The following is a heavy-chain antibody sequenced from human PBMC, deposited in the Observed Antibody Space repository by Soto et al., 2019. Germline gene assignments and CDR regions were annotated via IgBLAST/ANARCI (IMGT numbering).Heavy chain of an antibody. V-gene: IGHV3-7*01. J-gene: IGHJ4*02. Sequence: GGSLRLSCAASGFTFSSYWMSWVRQAPGKGLEWVANIKQDGSEKYYVDSVKGRFTISRDNAKNSLYLQMNSLRAEDTAVYYCARAAPYCSGGSCYSFDYWGQGTLVTVSS. CDR1: GFTFSSYW. CDR3: ARAAPYCSGGSCYSFDY. D-gene: IGHD2-15*01. CDR2: IKQDGSEK.